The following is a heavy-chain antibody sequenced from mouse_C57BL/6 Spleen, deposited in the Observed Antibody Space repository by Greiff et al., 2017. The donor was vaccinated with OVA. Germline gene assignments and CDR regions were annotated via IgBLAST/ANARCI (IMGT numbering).Heavy chain of an antibody. V-gene: IGHV2-2*01. CDR3: ARRDYYGSSWGAMDY. J-gene: IGHJ4*01. Sequence: VQLQQSGPGLVQPSQSLSITCTVSGFSLTSYGVHWVRQSPGKGLEWLGVIWSGGSTDYNAAFISRLSISKDNSKSQVFFKMNSLQADDTAIYYCARRDYYGSSWGAMDYWGQGTSVTVSS. CDR1: GFSLTSYG. CDR2: IWSGGST. D-gene: IGHD1-1*01.